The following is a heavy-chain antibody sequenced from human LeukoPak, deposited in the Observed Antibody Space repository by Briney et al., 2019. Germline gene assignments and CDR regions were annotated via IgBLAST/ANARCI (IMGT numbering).Heavy chain of an antibody. Sequence: GGSLRLSCAASGFTFSSYAMHWVRQAPGKGLEWVVVISYDGSNKYYADSVKGRFTISRDNSKNTLYLQMNSLRAEDTAVYYCARGHGYSSGWYLGRGYYYYYGMDVWGQGTTVTVSS. CDR1: GFTFSSYA. V-gene: IGHV3-30*04. CDR2: ISYDGSNK. D-gene: IGHD6-19*01. J-gene: IGHJ6*02. CDR3: ARGHGYSSGWYLGRGYYYYYGMDV.